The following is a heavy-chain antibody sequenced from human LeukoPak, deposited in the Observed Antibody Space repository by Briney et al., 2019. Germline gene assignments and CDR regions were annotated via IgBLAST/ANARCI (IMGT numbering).Heavy chain of an antibody. CDR3: AKDHRRYCSSTSCYQLDY. J-gene: IGHJ4*02. Sequence: GRSLRPSCAASGFTFSSYGMHWFRQAPGKGLEWVAVISYDGSNKYYADSVKGRFTISRDNSKNTLYLQMNSLRAEDTAVYYCAKDHRRYCSSTSCYQLDYWGQGTLVTVSS. D-gene: IGHD2-2*01. CDR1: GFTFSSYG. CDR2: ISYDGSNK. V-gene: IGHV3-30*18.